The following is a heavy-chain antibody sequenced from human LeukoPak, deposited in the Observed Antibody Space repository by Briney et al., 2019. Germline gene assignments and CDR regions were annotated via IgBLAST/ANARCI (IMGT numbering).Heavy chain of an antibody. D-gene: IGHD6-19*01. V-gene: IGHV3-48*03. Sequence: GSLRLSCAVSRFPFSVYEMNWVRQAPGKGLEWVSNIASSGTTKYYAHSVKGRFSISRDNAKSSLYLQMNSLRVEDTAVYYCTLLAVASDFDYWGQGALVTASS. CDR2: IASSGTTK. CDR1: RFPFSVYE. J-gene: IGHJ4*02. CDR3: TLLAVASDFDY.